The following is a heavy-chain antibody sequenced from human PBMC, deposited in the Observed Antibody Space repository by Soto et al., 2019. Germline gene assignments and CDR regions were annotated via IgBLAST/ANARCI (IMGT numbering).Heavy chain of an antibody. D-gene: IGHD4-4*01. V-gene: IGHV3-30*18. CDR1: GFTFSSYG. Sequence: PGGSLRLSCAASGFTFSSYGMHWVRQAPGKGLEWVAVISYDGSNKYYADSVKGRFTISRDNSKNTLYLQMNSLRAEDTAVYYCAKPACSNYQRPSYYYYGMDVWGQGTTVTVSS. J-gene: IGHJ6*02. CDR2: ISYDGSNK. CDR3: AKPACSNYQRPSYYYYGMDV.